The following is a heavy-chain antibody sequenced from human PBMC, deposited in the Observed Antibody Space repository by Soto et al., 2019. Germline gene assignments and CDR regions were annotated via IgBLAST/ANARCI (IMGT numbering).Heavy chain of an antibody. CDR3: AGETGLRSSGWSYYFDF. V-gene: IGHV3-48*02. CDR1: GFTLSSYS. J-gene: IGHJ4*02. CDR2: ISGSGGTI. D-gene: IGHD6-19*01. Sequence: EVQLVESGGGLVQPGGSLRLSCAASGFTLSSYSMHWVRQAPGKGLEWVSYISGSGGTIYYADSVKGRFTISRDNAKNSLSVQMNSLRDEDTAVYFCAGETGLRSSGWSYYFDFWGQGTLVTVSS.